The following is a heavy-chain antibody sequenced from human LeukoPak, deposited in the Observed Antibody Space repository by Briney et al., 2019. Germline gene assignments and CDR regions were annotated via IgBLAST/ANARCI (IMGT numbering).Heavy chain of an antibody. CDR2: IYSGGST. CDR3: AREGSSWAFDY. V-gene: IGHV3-66*01. J-gene: IGHJ4*02. Sequence: GGSLRLSCAASGFTFSSYGMSWVRQAPGKGLEWVSVIYSGGSTYYADSVKGRFTISRDNSKNTLYLQMNSLRAEDTAVYYCAREGSSWAFDYWGQGTLVTVSS. CDR1: GFTFSSYG. D-gene: IGHD6-13*01.